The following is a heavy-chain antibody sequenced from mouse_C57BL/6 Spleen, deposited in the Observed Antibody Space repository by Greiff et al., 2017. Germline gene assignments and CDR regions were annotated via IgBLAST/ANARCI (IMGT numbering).Heavy chain of an antibody. J-gene: IGHJ4*01. V-gene: IGHV1-74*01. Sequence: QVQLQQPGAELVKPGASVKVSCKASGYTFTSYWMHWVKQRPGQGLEWIGRIHPSDSDTNYNQKLKGKATLTVDKSSSKAYMQLSSLTSEDSAVYYCAMPPYYYGSSFYAMDYWGQGTSVTVSS. CDR1: GYTFTSYW. D-gene: IGHD1-1*01. CDR2: IHPSDSDT. CDR3: AMPPYYYGSSFYAMDY.